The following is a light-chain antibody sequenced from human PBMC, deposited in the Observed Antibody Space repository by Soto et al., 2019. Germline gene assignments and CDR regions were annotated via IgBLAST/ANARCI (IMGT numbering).Light chain of an antibody. J-gene: IGLJ1*01. CDR1: NSNIGHNY. CDR3: ASWDDSLSGYV. Sequence: QSVLTQTPSASGTPGLTVTISCSGSNSNIGHNYVDWYQQLPGTAPRLLISRRNERPSGVPDRFSGSKSGTSASLAISGLRSEDEADYYCASWDDSLSGYVFGTGTKV. V-gene: IGLV1-47*01. CDR2: RRN.